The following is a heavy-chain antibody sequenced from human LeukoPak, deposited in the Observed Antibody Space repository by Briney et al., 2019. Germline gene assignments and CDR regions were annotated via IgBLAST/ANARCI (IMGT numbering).Heavy chain of an antibody. Sequence: GEPLHISCQGSGPSFTSYWIGWVRQMPGNGPEWTEIIYPGDSDSRYSPSFQGQVTISADKSISTAYLQWSSLKASDTAMYYCARHTYSGSYYRWFDPWGQGTLVTVSS. CDR1: GPSFTSYW. CDR2: IYPGDSDS. V-gene: IGHV5-51*01. D-gene: IGHD1-26*01. J-gene: IGHJ5*02. CDR3: ARHTYSGSYYRWFDP.